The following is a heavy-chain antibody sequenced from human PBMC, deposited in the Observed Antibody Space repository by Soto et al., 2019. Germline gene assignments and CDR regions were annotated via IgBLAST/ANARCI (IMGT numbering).Heavy chain of an antibody. CDR2: IWSDGSDT. V-gene: IGHV3-33*01. CDR1: GFTFSNFA. D-gene: IGHD3-3*01. Sequence: QVQLVESGGGVVQPGRSLRLSCTTSGFTFSNFAMNWVRQAPGKGLEWVAVIWSDGSDTYYADSVKGRFIISRDNSKNTLSLQMNNLRAEDTSVYYCSRGRKSHYDLIPSYWGQGTLVTVS. CDR3: SRGRKSHYDLIPSY. J-gene: IGHJ4*02.